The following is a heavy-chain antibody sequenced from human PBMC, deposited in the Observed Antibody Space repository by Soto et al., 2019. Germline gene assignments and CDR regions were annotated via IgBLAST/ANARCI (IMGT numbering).Heavy chain of an antibody. D-gene: IGHD3-3*01. Sequence: GGSLRLSCSASGFTFSSYCMHWGRPAPGKGVGWGAVISYDGSNKYYADSVKGRFTISRDNSKNTLYLQMNSLRAEDTAVYYCAKDLGLGDFWSGYFKVYYYYYGMDVWGQGTTVTVSS. V-gene: IGHV3-30*18. CDR3: AKDLGLGDFWSGYFKVYYYYYGMDV. CDR1: GFTFSSYC. CDR2: ISYDGSNK. J-gene: IGHJ6*02.